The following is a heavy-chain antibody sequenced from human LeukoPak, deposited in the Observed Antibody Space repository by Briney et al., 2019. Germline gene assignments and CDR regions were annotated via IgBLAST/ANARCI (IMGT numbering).Heavy chain of an antibody. J-gene: IGHJ6*03. CDR2: ISSSGSTI. D-gene: IGHD6-13*01. V-gene: IGHV3-11*01. CDR1: GITFSDYY. Sequence: PGGSLRLSCAASGITFSDYYMSWLRQAPGKGLEWVSYISSSGSTIYYADSVKGRFTVSRDNAKNSLYLQMNSLRAEDTAVYYCARAAAASDSSTWGYYYYYYMDVWGKGTTVIVSS. CDR3: ARAAAASDSSTWGYYYYYYMDV.